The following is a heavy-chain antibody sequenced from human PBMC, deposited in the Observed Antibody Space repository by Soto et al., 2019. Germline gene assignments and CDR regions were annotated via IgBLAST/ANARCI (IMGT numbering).Heavy chain of an antibody. CDR3: ARVSCSSTSCYGFLSYYYYMDV. V-gene: IGHV3-66*01. D-gene: IGHD2-2*01. Sequence: GGSLRLSCAASGFTVSSNYMSWVRQAPGKGLEWVSVIYSGGSTYYADSVKGRFTISRDNSKNTLYLQMNSLRAEDTAVYYCARVSCSSTSCYGFLSYYYYMDVWGKGTTVTVSS. CDR2: IYSGGST. J-gene: IGHJ6*03. CDR1: GFTVSSNY.